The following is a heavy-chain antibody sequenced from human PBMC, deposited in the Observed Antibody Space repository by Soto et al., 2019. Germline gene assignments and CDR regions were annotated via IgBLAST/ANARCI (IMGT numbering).Heavy chain of an antibody. CDR3: ARQGDHYYYYYGMDV. CDR2: IYYSGST. J-gene: IGHJ6*02. CDR1: GGSISSSSYY. Sequence: SETLSLTCTVSGGSISSSSYYWGWIRQPPGKGLEWIGSIYYSGSTYYNPSLKSRVTISVDTSKNQFSLKLSSVTAADTAVYYCARQGDHYYYYYGMDVWGQGTTVTVSS. V-gene: IGHV4-39*01. D-gene: IGHD2-21*02.